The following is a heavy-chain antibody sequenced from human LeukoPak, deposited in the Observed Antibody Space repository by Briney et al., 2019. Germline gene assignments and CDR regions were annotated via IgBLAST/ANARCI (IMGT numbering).Heavy chain of an antibody. Sequence: SQTLSLTCTVSGGSLSSGGYCWSWIRQPPGKGLEWIGYIYHSGSTYYNPSLKSRVTISVDTSKNQFSLKLSSVTAADTAVYYCARVRRSSSWSSYFDYWGQGTLVTVSS. J-gene: IGHJ4*02. D-gene: IGHD6-13*01. CDR3: ARVRRSSSWSSYFDY. CDR1: GGSLSSGGYC. CDR2: IYHSGST. V-gene: IGHV4-30-2*01.